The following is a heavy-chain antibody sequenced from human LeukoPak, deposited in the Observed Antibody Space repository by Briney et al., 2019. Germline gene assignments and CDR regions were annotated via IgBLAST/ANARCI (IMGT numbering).Heavy chain of an antibody. CDR3: ARHIQIAARQRGYFDY. D-gene: IGHD6-6*01. J-gene: IGHJ4*02. V-gene: IGHV4-39*01. CDR1: GGSISSYY. CDR2: IYYSGST. Sequence: PSETLSLTCTVSGGSISSYYWSWIRQPPGKGLEWIGSIYYSGSTYYNPSLKSRVTISVDTSKNQFSLKLSSVTAADTAVYYCARHIQIAARQRGYFDYWGQGTLVTVSS.